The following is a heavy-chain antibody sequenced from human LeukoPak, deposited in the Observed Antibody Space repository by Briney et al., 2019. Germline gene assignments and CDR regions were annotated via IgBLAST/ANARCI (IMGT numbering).Heavy chain of an antibody. CDR3: ARAYSGYFCAFYI. Sequence: GGSLRLSCAASGFTFSGYSMSWVRQAPGKGLEWVSAISGSGDNTYYADSVKGRFTISRDNAKNSLYLQMNSLRAEDTDVYYFARAYSGYFCAFYIRGEGAMFTVSS. CDR2: ISGSGDNT. J-gene: IGHJ3*02. CDR1: GFTFSGYS. V-gene: IGHV3-23*01. D-gene: IGHD5-12*01.